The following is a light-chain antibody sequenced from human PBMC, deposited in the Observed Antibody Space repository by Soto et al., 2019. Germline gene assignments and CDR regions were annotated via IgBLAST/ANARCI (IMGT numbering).Light chain of an antibody. J-gene: IGKJ4*01. CDR1: QGISSA. CDR3: QQFNTYPT. Sequence: AIQLTQSPSSLSASVGDRVTITFRASQGISSALACYQQKPGKAPKLLISHASSLESGVPSRFSGSGSGTDFTLTISSLQPEDFATYHCQQFNTYPTFGGGTKVDIK. CDR2: HAS. V-gene: IGKV1-13*01.